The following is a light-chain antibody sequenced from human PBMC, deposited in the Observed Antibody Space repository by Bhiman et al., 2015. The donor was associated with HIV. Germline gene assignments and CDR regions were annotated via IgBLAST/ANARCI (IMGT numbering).Light chain of an antibody. CDR2: KDS. J-gene: IGLJ2*01. V-gene: IGLV3-25*03. Sequence: SYELTQPPSVSVSPGQTARITCSGDALPKQYAYWYQQKPGQAPVLLIYKDSERPSGIPERFSGSTSGTTVTLTISGVQAEDEADYYCQSADSTGSHVVFGGGTKSDRP. CDR1: ALPKQY. CDR3: QSADSTGSHVV.